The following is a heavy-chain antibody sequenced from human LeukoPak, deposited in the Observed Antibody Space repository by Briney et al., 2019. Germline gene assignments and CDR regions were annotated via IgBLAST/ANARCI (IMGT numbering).Heavy chain of an antibody. V-gene: IGHV4-39*07. Sequence: SETLSLTCTVSGGSISSSSYYWGWIRQPPGKGLEWIGSIYYSGSTYYNPSLKSRVTISVDTSKNQFSLKLSSVTAADTAVYYCARRPTGGLQKPPFDYWGQGTLVTVSS. CDR3: ARRPTGGLQKPPFDY. CDR2: IYYSGST. D-gene: IGHD4-11*01. CDR1: GGSISSSSYY. J-gene: IGHJ4*02.